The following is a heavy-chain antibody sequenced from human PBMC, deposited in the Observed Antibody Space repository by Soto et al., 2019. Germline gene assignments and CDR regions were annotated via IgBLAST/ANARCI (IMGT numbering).Heavy chain of an antibody. CDR1: GDSVSGNSAA. Sequence: SQTLSLTCAISGDSVSGNSAAWNWIRQSPSRGLEWLGRTYYRSRWYNDYAVSVKSRITVTPDTSKNQFSLHLNSVTPEDTAVYFCAKGDNLGPKTGYAFDPWGQGSMVTVSS. CDR3: AKGDNLGPKTGYAFDP. V-gene: IGHV6-1*01. D-gene: IGHD5-12*01. CDR2: TYYRSRWYN. J-gene: IGHJ5*02.